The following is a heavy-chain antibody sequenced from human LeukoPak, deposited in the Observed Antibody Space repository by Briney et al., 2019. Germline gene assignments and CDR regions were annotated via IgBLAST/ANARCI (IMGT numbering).Heavy chain of an antibody. J-gene: IGHJ5*01. CDR3: ARDSSGWFDY. Sequence: PGGSLGLSCAASGFTFSSYSMNWVRQAPGKGLEWVSSISSSSSYIYYADSVKGRFTIPRDNAKNSLYLQMNSLRAEDTAVYYCARDSSGWFDYWGQGTLVTVSS. V-gene: IGHV3-21*01. D-gene: IGHD6-19*01. CDR1: GFTFSSYS. CDR2: ISSSSSYI.